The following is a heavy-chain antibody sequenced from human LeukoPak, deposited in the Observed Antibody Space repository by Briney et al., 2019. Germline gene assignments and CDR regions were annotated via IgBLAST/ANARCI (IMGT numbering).Heavy chain of an antibody. CDR1: GFTFSIYW. V-gene: IGHV3-7*02. J-gene: IGHJ4*02. D-gene: IGHD5-12*01. Sequence: HTGGSLRLSCAASGFTFSIYWMTWVRHTPGKGLEWVANINPDGSGKAYVDSVKGRFTISRDNAKKSVFLEMNSLRDEDTAVYYCARAMRSGYDYWGQGTLVTVSS. CDR3: ARAMRSGYDY. CDR2: INPDGSGK.